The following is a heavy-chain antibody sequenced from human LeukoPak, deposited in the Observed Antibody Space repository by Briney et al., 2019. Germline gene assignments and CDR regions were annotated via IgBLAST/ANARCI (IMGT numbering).Heavy chain of an antibody. Sequence: GGSLRLSCAASGFTFSSYSMNWVRQAPGKGLEWVSSIGSSSRSIYYADSVKGRFTISRDNAKNSLYLQMNSLRVEDTAVYYCARESGLEAFDIWGQGTMVTVSS. CDR1: GFTFSSYS. D-gene: IGHD1-1*01. J-gene: IGHJ3*02. V-gene: IGHV3-21*01. CDR2: IGSSSRSI. CDR3: ARESGLEAFDI.